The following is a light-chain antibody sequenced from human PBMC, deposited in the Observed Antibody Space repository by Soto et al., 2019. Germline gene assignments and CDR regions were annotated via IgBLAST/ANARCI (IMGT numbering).Light chain of an antibody. CDR3: QTWGSGNVV. Sequence: QPVLTQSPSASASLGASVKVTCTLSSEHSSYTIAWHQQQPEKGPRFLMNLKSDGSHSKGDGIPDRFSGSSSGAERSLTISSLQSEDEADYYCQTWGSGNVVFGGGTKLTVL. J-gene: IGLJ2*01. CDR2: LKSDGSH. V-gene: IGLV4-69*01. CDR1: SEHSSYT.